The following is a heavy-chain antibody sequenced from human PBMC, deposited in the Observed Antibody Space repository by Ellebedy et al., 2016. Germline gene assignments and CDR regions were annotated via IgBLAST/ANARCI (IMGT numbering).Heavy chain of an antibody. CDR3: AKSYSNYAFDY. D-gene: IGHD4-11*01. CDR1: GFTFSDYY. V-gene: IGHV3-11*04. CDR2: ISSSGSTI. Sequence: GESLKISXAASGFTFSDYYMSWIRQAPGKGLEWVSYISSSGSTIYYADSVKGRFTISRDNAKNSLYLQMNSLRAEDTAVYYCAKSYSNYAFDYWGQGTPVTVSS. J-gene: IGHJ4*02.